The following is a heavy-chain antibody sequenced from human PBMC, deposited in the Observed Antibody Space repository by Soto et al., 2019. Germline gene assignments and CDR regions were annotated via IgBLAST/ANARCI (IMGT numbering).Heavy chain of an antibody. J-gene: IGHJ4*02. CDR2: IYYSGST. V-gene: IGHV4-31*03. D-gene: IGHD4-17*01. Sequence: QVQLQESGPGLVKPSQTLSLTCTVSGGSISSGGYYWSWIRQHPGKGLEWIGYIYYSGSTYYNPSRTSRVTISVDTSKNQFSLKLRSVTAADTAVYYCARAGPTTVVTPDYWGQGTLVTVSS. CDR3: ARAGPTTVVTPDY. CDR1: GGSISSGGYY.